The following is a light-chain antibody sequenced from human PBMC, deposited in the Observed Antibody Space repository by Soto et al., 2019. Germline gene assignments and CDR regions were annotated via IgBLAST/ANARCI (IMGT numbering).Light chain of an antibody. CDR3: LLYYGGAQV. Sequence: QTVVTQEPSLTVSPGGTVTRTCASSTGAVTSGYYPNWFQQKPGQAPRALIYSISNKHSWTPARFSGSLLGGKAALTLSGVQPEDEAEYYCLLYYGGAQVFGGGTKLTVL. V-gene: IGLV7-43*01. CDR2: SIS. CDR1: TGAVTSGYY. J-gene: IGLJ2*01.